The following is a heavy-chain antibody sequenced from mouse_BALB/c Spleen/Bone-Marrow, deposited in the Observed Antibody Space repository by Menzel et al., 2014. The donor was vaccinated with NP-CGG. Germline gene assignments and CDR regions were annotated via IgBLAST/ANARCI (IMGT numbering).Heavy chain of an antibody. J-gene: IGHJ3*01. D-gene: IGHD2-14*01. V-gene: IGHV1-9*01. CDR3: ARSDYRYDPLAY. Sequence: VHLVESGAELMKPGASVKISCKATGYTFSTYWIEWVKQRPGRGLEWIGEIFPGSGSTNYNEKFKGKATFTADTSSNTAYMQLSSLTSEDSAVYYCARSDYRYDPLAYWGQGTLVTVSA. CDR1: GYTFSTYW. CDR2: IFPGSGST.